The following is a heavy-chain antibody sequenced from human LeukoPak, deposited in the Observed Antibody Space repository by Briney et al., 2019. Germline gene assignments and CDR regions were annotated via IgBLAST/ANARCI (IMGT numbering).Heavy chain of an antibody. Sequence: GGSLRLSCAASGFTFSSYAMSWVRQAPGKWLEWVSAISGSGGSTYYADSVKGRFTISRDNSKNTLYLQMNSLRAKDTAVYYCAKGPRSGSSWFDPWGQGTLVTVSS. D-gene: IGHD3-10*01. J-gene: IGHJ5*02. CDR1: GFTFSSYA. CDR2: ISGSGGST. CDR3: AKGPRSGSSWFDP. V-gene: IGHV3-23*01.